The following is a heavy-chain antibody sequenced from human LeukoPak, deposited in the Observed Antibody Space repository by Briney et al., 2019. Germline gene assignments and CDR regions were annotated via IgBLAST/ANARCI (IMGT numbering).Heavy chain of an antibody. D-gene: IGHD2-21*02. CDR3: ATKKTPLYCGGDCYSGLGWFDP. Sequence: ASVKVSCKASGYTFIDYHIHWVRQAPGQGLEWMGWINPKNGGTRLAQRLQGRVTMTRDTSTGTVYMGLSSLRSDDTAVYYCATKKTPLYCGGDCYSGLGWFDPWGQGTLITVSS. CDR2: INPKNGGT. CDR1: GYTFIDYH. J-gene: IGHJ5*02. V-gene: IGHV1-2*02.